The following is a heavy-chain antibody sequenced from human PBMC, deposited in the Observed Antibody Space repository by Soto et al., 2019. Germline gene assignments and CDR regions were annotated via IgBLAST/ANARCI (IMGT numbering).Heavy chain of an antibody. CDR2: IYPSGMP. J-gene: IGHJ4*02. D-gene: IGHD5-18*01. V-gene: IGHV4-30-2*01. CDR3: ASQRGGYGLFDS. Sequence: SETLSLTCTVSGGSISNAAYSWSWIRQPPGKGLEWIGYIYPSGMPFYNPSLRSRVTISIDRSNDQFSLNLKSVTAADTAVYYCASQRGGYGLFDSWGQETLVTVYS. CDR1: GGSISNAAYS.